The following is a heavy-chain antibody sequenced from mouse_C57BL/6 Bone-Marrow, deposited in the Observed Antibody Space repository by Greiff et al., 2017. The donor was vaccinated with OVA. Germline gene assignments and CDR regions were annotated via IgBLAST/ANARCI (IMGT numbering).Heavy chain of an antibody. J-gene: IGHJ3*01. CDR2: ISSGGSYT. V-gene: IGHV5-6*02. CDR1: GFTFSSYG. CDR3: AIRGSNYVIAY. D-gene: IGHD2-5*01. Sequence: EVNLVESGGDLVKPGGSLKLSCAASGFTFSSYGMSWVRQTPDKRLEWVATISSGGSYTYYPDSVKGRFTISRDNAKNTLYLQMSSLKSEDTAMYYCAIRGSNYVIAYWGQGTLVTVSA.